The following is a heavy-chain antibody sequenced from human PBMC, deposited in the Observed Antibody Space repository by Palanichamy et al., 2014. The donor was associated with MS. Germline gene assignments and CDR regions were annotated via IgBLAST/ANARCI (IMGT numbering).Heavy chain of an antibody. CDR1: GFTFSSYA. V-gene: IGHV3-30-3*01. CDR2: ISYDGSNK. D-gene: IGHD5-24*01. CDR3: ARGWGDGSHMEAFDI. J-gene: IGHJ3*02. Sequence: LVEVWGRAVGPASGGPSRLSCAASGFTFSSYAMHWVRQAPGKGLEWVAVISYDGSNKYYADSVKGRFTISRDNSKNTLYLQMNSLRAEDTAVYYCARGWGDGSHMEAFDIWGQGTMVTVSS.